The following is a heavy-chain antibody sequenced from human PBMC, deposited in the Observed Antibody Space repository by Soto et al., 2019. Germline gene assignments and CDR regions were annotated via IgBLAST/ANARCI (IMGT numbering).Heavy chain of an antibody. J-gene: IGHJ5*02. CDR1: AFAFSSYS. Sequence: PGGSLRLSCAASAFAFSSYSMTWVRQAPGKGLEWVSAISGSGGNTYYADSVKGRFTISRDNSQNTLYPQMNSLRADDTAVYYCARGLPATPHLVNWFDPWGQGTLVTVSS. V-gene: IGHV3-23*01. D-gene: IGHD2-2*01. CDR3: ARGLPATPHLVNWFDP. CDR2: ISGSGGNT.